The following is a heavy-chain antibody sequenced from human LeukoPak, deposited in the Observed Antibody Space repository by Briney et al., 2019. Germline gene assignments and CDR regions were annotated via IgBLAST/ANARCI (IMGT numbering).Heavy chain of an antibody. J-gene: IGHJ4*02. D-gene: IGHD3-10*01. CDR1: GYIFTNYG. Sequence: ASVKVSCKTSGYIFTNYGVSWVRQAPGQGLEWMGWINVYNGHTIYAQEFQGRVTLTTDTSTSTAHMDLRSLRSDDTPVYYCVRDSDHAPDYWGQGTLVTVSS. CDR3: VRDSDHAPDY. CDR2: INVYNGHT. V-gene: IGHV1-18*01.